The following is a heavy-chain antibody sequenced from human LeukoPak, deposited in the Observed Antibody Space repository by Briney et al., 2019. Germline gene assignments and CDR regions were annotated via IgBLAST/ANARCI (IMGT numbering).Heavy chain of an antibody. CDR3: AREPFYEVVPAVFDY. Sequence: SETLSLTCTVSGYSISSGYYWGWIRQPPGKGLEWIGSIYHSGSTYYNPSLKSRVTISVDTSKNQFSLKLSSVTAADTAVYYCAREPFYEVVPAVFDYWGQGTLVTVSS. V-gene: IGHV4-38-2*02. J-gene: IGHJ4*02. CDR1: GYSISSGYY. CDR2: IYHSGST. D-gene: IGHD2-2*01.